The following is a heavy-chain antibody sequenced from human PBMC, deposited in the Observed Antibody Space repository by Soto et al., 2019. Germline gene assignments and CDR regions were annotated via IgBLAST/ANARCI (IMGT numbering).Heavy chain of an antibody. V-gene: IGHV4-59*01. Sequence: LSLTCTVSGGSINSYFWSWIRQSPGKGLEWIGHIYYSGSTSYSPSLKSRVSISVDTSKNQFSLEVHSVTAADTAVYYRARAGTNMVQFDYWGQGTLVTVSS. J-gene: IGHJ4*02. D-gene: IGHD3-10*01. CDR2: IYYSGST. CDR3: ARAGTNMVQFDY. CDR1: GGSINSYF.